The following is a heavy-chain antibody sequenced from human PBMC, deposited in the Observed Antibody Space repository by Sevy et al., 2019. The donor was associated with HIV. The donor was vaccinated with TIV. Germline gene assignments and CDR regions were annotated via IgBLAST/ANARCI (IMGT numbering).Heavy chain of an antibody. CDR3: AGEGGYTDQGMDV. D-gene: IGHD5-12*01. J-gene: IGHJ6*02. CDR2: ISSSSSNI. V-gene: IGHV3-48*01. Sequence: GGSLRLSCAASGFTFSTYDMNWVRQAPGKGVEWISYISSSSSNIYYADFVKGRFTISRENAKNSLFVQMHSLRAEDTAVYYCAGEGGYTDQGMDVWGQGTTVTVSS. CDR1: GFTFSTYD.